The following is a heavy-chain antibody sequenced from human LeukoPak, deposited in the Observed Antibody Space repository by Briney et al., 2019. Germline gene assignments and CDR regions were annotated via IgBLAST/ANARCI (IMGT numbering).Heavy chain of an antibody. CDR1: GGSFSGYY. V-gene: IGHV4-34*01. J-gene: IGHJ3*01. CDR2: INHSGST. Sequence: SETLSLTCAVYGGSFSGYYWSWIRQPPGKGLEWIGEINHSGSTNYNPSLKSRVTISVDTSKNQFSLKLSSVTAADTAVYYCARAIAVADRGLWGQGTMVTVFS. D-gene: IGHD6-19*01. CDR3: ARAIAVADRGL.